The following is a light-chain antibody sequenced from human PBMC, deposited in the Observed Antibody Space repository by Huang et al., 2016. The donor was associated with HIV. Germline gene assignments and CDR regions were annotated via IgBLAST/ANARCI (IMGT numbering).Light chain of an antibody. CDR3: QQYYTIRA. V-gene: IGKV1-NL1*01. J-gene: IGKJ1*01. CDR2: DAS. CDR1: KEIRNS. Sequence: DIQMTQSSSSLSASVGDRINLTFRTSKEIRNSVAWYKHKPGKAPKLLLHDASSLESVVPSRFSGSGSGTNYTLTISGLQPEDAATYYCQQYYTIRAFGQGTKVEIK.